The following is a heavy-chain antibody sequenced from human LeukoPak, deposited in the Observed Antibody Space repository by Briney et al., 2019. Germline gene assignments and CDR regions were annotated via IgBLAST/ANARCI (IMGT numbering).Heavy chain of an antibody. CDR3: ARDVVGSSNNGMDV. CDR1: GFTFSTYW. J-gene: IGHJ6*02. Sequence: QTGGSLRLSCSASGFTFSTYWMSWVRQAPGKGLEWVAVISYDGSNKYYADSVKGRFTISRDNSKNTLYLQMNSLRAEDTAVYYCARDVVGSSNNGMDVWGQGTTVTVSS. CDR2: ISYDGSNK. D-gene: IGHD6-13*01. V-gene: IGHV3-30-3*01.